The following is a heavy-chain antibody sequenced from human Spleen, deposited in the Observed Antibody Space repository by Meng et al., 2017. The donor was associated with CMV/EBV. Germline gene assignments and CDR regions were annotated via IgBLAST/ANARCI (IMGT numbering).Heavy chain of an antibody. D-gene: IGHD3-22*01. V-gene: IGHV6-1*01. J-gene: IGHJ4*02. Sequence: SSNPAAWNWIRQSPSRGLEWLGRTYYRSRWYNDYAVSVKSRITINADTSRHQFSLHLNSVTPEDTAVYYCAREGYYDRSGYYYGFDYWGQGTLVTVSS. CDR3: AREGYYDRSGYYYGFDY. CDR2: TYYRSRWYN. CDR1: SSNPAA.